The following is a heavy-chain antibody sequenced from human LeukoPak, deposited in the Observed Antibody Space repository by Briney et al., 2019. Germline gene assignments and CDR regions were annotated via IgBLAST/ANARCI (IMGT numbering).Heavy chain of an antibody. Sequence: GGSLRLSCAASGITFSTYAMSWIRQDPGKGLEWVSGISGSDGSTHYADSVKGRFTISRDNSKNTLFLQMNSLRAEDTAVYYCAKEDSGYDSFDYWGQGTLVTVSP. D-gene: IGHD5-12*01. CDR2: ISGSDGST. CDR1: GITFSTYA. V-gene: IGHV3-23*01. J-gene: IGHJ4*02. CDR3: AKEDSGYDSFDY.